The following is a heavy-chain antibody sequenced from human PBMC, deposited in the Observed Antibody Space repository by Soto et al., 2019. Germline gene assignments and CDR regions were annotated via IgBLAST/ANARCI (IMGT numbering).Heavy chain of an antibody. CDR1: GFSLRTSGVG. CDR3: AKSGSSGWYGWFDP. V-gene: IGHV2-5*01. CDR2: IYWNDDK. D-gene: IGHD6-19*01. J-gene: IGHJ5*02. Sequence: GSGPTLVNPTQTLTLTCIFPGFSLRTSGVGVGWIRQPPGKALEWLGFIYWNDDKRYSPSLKSRLTITKDTSKNQVVLTMTNMDPVDTATYYCAKSGSSGWYGWFDPWGQGTLVTVSS.